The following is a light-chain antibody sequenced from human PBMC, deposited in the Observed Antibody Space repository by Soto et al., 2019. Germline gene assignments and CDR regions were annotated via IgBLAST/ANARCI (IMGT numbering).Light chain of an antibody. CDR2: AAS. J-gene: IGKJ3*01. CDR1: QGISNY. Sequence: DIQMTQSPSSLSASVGDRVTITCRASQGISNYLAWYQQKPGKVPKLLIYAASTLQSGVPSRFSCSGSGTEFTLTISSLQPEDVVTYYCQKYNSAPPIFTFGPGTKVDIK. CDR3: QKYNSAPPIFT. V-gene: IGKV1-27*01.